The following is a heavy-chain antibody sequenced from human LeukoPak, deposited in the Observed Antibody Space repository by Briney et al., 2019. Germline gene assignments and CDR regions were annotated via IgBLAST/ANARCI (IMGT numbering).Heavy chain of an antibody. CDR3: ARLSIASRVRIFDY. CDR1: GGSFSGYY. CDR2: IYYSGST. Sequence: SETLSLTCAVYGGSFSGYYWSWIRQPPGKGLECIGHIYYSGSTNYKPSLKSRVTISLDTSKNQFSLKLSSVTAADTAVYYCARLSIASRVRIFDYWGQGTLVTVSS. V-gene: IGHV4-59*08. D-gene: IGHD6-6*01. J-gene: IGHJ4*02.